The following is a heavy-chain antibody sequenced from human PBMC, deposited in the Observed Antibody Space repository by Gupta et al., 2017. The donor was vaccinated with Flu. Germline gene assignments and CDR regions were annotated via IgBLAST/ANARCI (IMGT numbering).Heavy chain of an antibody. J-gene: IGHJ4*02. CDR1: SISSGNYY. CDR2: ISSSGDT. Sequence: SISSGNYYWAWIRQPPGKGLEWIGSISSSGDTHDNPSLKSRVTVSVDTAKNQFFMKMTSVTAADTSVYYGARRTAGWGFAYGGQGTLVTVSS. CDR3: ARRTAGWGFAY. V-gene: IGHV4-39*01. D-gene: IGHD3-16*01.